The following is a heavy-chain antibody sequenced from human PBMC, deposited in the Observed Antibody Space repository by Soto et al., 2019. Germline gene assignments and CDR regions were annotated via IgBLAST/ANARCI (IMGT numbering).Heavy chain of an antibody. CDR3: ARGGGYSGYYYYYYGMDV. J-gene: IGHJ6*02. V-gene: IGHV3-30-3*01. CDR2: ISYDGSNK. CDR1: GFTFSSYA. Sequence: GGSLRLSCAASGFTFSSYAMHWVRQAPGKGLEWVAVISYDGSNKYYADSVKGRFTISRDNSKNTLYLQMNSLRAEDTAVYYCARGGGYSGYYYYYYGMDVWGQGTTVTVSS. D-gene: IGHD5-12*01.